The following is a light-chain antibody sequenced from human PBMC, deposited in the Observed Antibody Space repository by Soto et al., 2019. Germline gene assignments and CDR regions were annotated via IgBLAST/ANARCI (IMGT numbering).Light chain of an antibody. J-gene: IGKJ1*01. CDR3: LQHNSYPRT. V-gene: IGKV1-5*01. CDR2: AAS. CDR1: QSISSW. Sequence: DVQMTQSPSTLSGSVGDRVTITCRASQSISSWLAWYQQKPGKAPKRLIYAASSLQSGVPSRFSGSGSGTEFTLTISSLQPEDFATYYCLQHNSYPRTFGQGTKVDIK.